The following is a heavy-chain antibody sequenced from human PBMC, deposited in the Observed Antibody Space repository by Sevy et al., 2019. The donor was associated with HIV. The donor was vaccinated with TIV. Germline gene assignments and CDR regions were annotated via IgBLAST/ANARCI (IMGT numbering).Heavy chain of an antibody. CDR2: ISGSGGST. CDR3: AKGGSSSPYYFDY. D-gene: IGHD6-13*01. Sequence: GGSLRLSCAASGFTFSSYAMSWVRQAPGKGLEWVSAISGSGGSTYYADSVKGRFTISRDNSKNTLYLQMNSLRAEDTAAYYCAKGGSSSPYYFDYWGQGTLVTVSS. J-gene: IGHJ4*02. CDR1: GFTFSSYA. V-gene: IGHV3-23*01.